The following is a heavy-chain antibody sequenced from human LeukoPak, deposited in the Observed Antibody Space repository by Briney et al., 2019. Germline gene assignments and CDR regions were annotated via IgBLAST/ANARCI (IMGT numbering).Heavy chain of an antibody. CDR3: ARGRSSARVVVPAALNWFDP. CDR2: INHSGST. J-gene: IGHJ5*02. D-gene: IGHD2-2*01. CDR1: GVSISSSNSY. V-gene: IGHV4-39*07. Sequence: PSETLSLTCTVSGVSISSSNSYWGWIRQPPGKGLEWIGEINHSGSTNYNPSLKSRVTISVDTSKNQFSLKLSSVTAADTAVYYCARGRSSARVVVPAALNWFDPWGQGTLVTVSS.